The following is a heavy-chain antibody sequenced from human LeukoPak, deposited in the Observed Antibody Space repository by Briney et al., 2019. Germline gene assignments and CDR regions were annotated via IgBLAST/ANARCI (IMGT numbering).Heavy chain of an antibody. J-gene: IGHJ3*02. V-gene: IGHV4-59*12. CDR1: GGSITSYY. CDR3: ARDLVTVTKGFDI. D-gene: IGHD4-17*01. CDR2: IYHSGST. Sequence: PSETLSLTCTVSGGSITSYYWSWIRQPPGKALEWIGYIYHSGSTNYNTSLESRVTISVDTSNNQFSLKLNSVTAADAAVYYCARDLVTVTKGFDIWGQGTMVSVSS.